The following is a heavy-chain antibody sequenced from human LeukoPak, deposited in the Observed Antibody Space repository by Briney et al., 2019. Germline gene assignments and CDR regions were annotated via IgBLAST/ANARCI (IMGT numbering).Heavy chain of an antibody. D-gene: IGHD5-18*01. CDR3: AKIRAYTYDSGLDH. CDR2: ISGGST. CDR1: GFTFSSYA. J-gene: IGHJ4*02. V-gene: IGHV3-23*01. Sequence: GGSLRLSCAASGFTFSSYAMSWVRQAPGKGLEWVSVISGGSTYYADSVKGRFTISRDNSKNTLYLQMNSLRAEDTAVYYCAKIRAYTYDSGLDHWGQGTLVTVSS.